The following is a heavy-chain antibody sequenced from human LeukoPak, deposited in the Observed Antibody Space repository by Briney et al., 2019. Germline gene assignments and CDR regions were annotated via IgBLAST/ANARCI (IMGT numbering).Heavy chain of an antibody. D-gene: IGHD6-19*01. V-gene: IGHV3-30*18. Sequence: XGSLRLSCAASGFTFSSYGMHWVRQAXGKGLEWVAVISYDGSNKYSADSVKGRFTISRDNSKNTLYLQMNSLRAEDTAVYYCAKVRGVSVAGSFDYWGQGTLVTVSS. CDR1: GFTFSSYG. CDR3: AKVRGVSVAGSFDY. CDR2: ISYDGSNK. J-gene: IGHJ4*02.